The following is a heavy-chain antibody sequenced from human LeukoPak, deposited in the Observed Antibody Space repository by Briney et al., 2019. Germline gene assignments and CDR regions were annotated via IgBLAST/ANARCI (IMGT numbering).Heavy chain of an antibody. CDR2: IYTSGST. V-gene: IGHV4-61*02. D-gene: IGHD3-10*01. Sequence: SETLSLTCTVSGGSINSGSYYWSWIRQPAGKGLEWIGRIYTSGSTNYNPSLKGRVTISGDTSKNQFSLKLSSVTAADTAVYYCARDNRYDSGSYYSYYNMDVWGQGTTVTVSS. CDR3: ARDNRYDSGSYYSYYNMDV. J-gene: IGHJ6*02. CDR1: GGSINSGSYY.